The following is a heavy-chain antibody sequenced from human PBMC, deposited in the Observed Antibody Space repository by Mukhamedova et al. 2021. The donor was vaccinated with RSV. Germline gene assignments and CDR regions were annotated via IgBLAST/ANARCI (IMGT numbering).Heavy chain of an antibody. CDR3: AREGPLRFLEWLAHFYY. J-gene: IGHJ4*02. Sequence: GKGLEWIGRIYTSGSTNYNPSLKSRVTMSVDTSKNQFSLKLSSVTAADTAVYYCAREGPLRFLEWLAHFYYWGQGTLVTVSS. D-gene: IGHD3-3*01. CDR2: IYTSGST. V-gene: IGHV4-4*07.